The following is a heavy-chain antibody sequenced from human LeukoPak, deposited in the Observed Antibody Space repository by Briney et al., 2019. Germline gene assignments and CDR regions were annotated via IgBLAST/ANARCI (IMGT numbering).Heavy chain of an antibody. CDR2: ISGSGGST. CDR1: GFTFSSYA. J-gene: IGHJ4*02. V-gene: IGHV3-23*01. D-gene: IGHD3-22*01. Sequence: GGSLRLSCAASGFTFSSYAMSWVRQAPGKGPEWVSAISGSGGSTYYADSVKGRFTISRDNSKNTLYLQMNSLRDEDTAVYYCARDFRYHDSSGYYSFDYWGQGTLVTVSS. CDR3: ARDFRYHDSSGYYSFDY.